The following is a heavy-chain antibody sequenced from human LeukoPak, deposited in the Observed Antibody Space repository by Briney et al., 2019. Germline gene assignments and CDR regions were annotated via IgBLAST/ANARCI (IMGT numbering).Heavy chain of an antibody. Sequence: GESLKISCKGSAYSFTNYWISWVRQMPGKGLEWMGRIDPSDSYTNYSPSFQGHVTISADKSISTAYLQWSSLKASDTAMYYCARHEGIAVADYWGQGTLVTVSS. CDR2: IDPSDSYT. D-gene: IGHD6-19*01. CDR1: AYSFTNYW. CDR3: ARHEGIAVADY. V-gene: IGHV5-10-1*01. J-gene: IGHJ4*01.